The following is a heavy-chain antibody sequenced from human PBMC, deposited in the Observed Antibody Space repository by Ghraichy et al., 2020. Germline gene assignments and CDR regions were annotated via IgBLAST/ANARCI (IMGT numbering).Heavy chain of an antibody. D-gene: IGHD6-13*01. CDR2: TRYDGSDQ. Sequence: GGSLRLSCAASGFTFESYHMHWVRQAPGKRLEWVALTRYDGSDQYYADSVKGRFTISRDNSKSTLYLQMNSLRAEDTAMYYCAKDNSWQYFDYWGLGTLVTVSS. J-gene: IGHJ4*02. CDR3: AKDNSWQYFDY. CDR1: GFTFESYH. V-gene: IGHV3-30*02.